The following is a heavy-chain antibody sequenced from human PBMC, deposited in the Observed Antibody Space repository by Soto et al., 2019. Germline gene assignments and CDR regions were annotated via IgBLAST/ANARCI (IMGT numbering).Heavy chain of an antibody. CDR3: ARFHDYGSRGSYFDY. Sequence: QLQLQESGPGLVKPAETLSLTCTVSGGSISSSNYYWGWVRQSPGKGLEWIGSVYYSGSTYYNPSLKTRVTVSVDTSKNQFSLKLSSVTAADAAVYYCARFHDYGSRGSYFDYWGQGTLVTVSS. CDR1: GGSISSSNYY. D-gene: IGHD3-10*01. V-gene: IGHV4-39*01. CDR2: VYYSGST. J-gene: IGHJ4*02.